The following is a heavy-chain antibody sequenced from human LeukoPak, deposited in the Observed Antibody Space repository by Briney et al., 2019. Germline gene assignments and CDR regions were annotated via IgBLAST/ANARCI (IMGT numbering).Heavy chain of an antibody. Sequence: ASVKVSCKASGYTFTGYYMHWVRQAPGQGLEWMGWINPNTGGRNYALKFQGRVTMTSDTSISTAYMELTGLRSDDTAVYYCARPGGGLDYWGQGTLATVSS. V-gene: IGHV1-2*02. D-gene: IGHD3-10*01. CDR1: GYTFTGYY. CDR2: INPNTGGR. CDR3: ARPGGGLDY. J-gene: IGHJ4*02.